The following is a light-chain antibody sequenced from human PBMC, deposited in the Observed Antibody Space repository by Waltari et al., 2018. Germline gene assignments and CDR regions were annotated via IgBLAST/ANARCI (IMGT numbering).Light chain of an antibody. CDR2: WAS. Sequence: IVMTQSPDSLAVSLGERATINCKSSQSILYNSNDKHYLAWYQQKPGQPPKLLIYWASTRESGVPDRFRGGGSGTDFTLTISSLQAEDVAVYYCQQYYSRRTFGQGTKVEI. CDR3: QQYYSRRT. V-gene: IGKV4-1*01. J-gene: IGKJ1*01. CDR1: QSILYNSNDKHY.